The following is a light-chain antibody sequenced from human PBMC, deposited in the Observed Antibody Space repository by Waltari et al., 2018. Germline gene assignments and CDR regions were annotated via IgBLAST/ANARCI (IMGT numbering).Light chain of an antibody. CDR3: YSSDSTGRRV. CDR1: ELPRKY. CDR2: EDT. J-gene: IGLJ1*01. V-gene: IGLV3-10*01. Sequence: SSEFTQTPSVSVSPGQTARITCSGHELPRKYAYWFQQKSGQAPRLVIYEDTKRPSGIPERFSGSSSGTVATLTITGAQVDDEADYYCYSSDSTGRRVFGGGTTVVVL.